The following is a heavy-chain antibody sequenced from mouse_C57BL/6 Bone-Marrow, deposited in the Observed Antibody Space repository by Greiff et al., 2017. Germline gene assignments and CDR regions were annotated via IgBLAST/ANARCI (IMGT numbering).Heavy chain of an antibody. CDR1: GFTFSSYA. D-gene: IGHD1-1*01. V-gene: IGHV5-4*03. CDR2: ISDGGSYT. J-gene: IGHJ4*01. CDR3: ARAGYGSPYYYAMDY. Sequence: EVKVVESGGGLVKPGGSLKLSCAASGFTFSSYAMSWVRQTPEKRLEWVATISDGGSYTYYPDNVKGRFTISRDNAKNNLYLQMSHLKSEDTAMYYCARAGYGSPYYYAMDYWGQGTSVTVSS.